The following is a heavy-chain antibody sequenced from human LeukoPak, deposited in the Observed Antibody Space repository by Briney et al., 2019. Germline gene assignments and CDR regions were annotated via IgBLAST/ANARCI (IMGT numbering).Heavy chain of an antibody. J-gene: IGHJ4*02. Sequence: GGSLRLSCAASGFTFSRYLMSWVRQAPGKGLEWVANIKQDGSEKYFVDSVKGRFTISRGNAKNSLYLQMNSLRAEDTAVYYCARGDSGSSYRLFYFDFWGQGTLVTVSS. D-gene: IGHD1-26*01. CDR3: ARGDSGSSYRLFYFDF. CDR2: IKQDGSEK. V-gene: IGHV3-7*03. CDR1: GFTFSRYL.